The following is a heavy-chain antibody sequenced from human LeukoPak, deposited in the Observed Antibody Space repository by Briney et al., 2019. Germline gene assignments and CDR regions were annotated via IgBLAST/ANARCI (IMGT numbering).Heavy chain of an antibody. D-gene: IGHD3-3*01. Sequence: SSVKVSCKASGGTFSSYAISWVRQAPGHGLECMGGIIPIFGTANYAQKFQGRVTITADESTSTAYMELSSLRSEDTAVYYCARAERITIFGVVTPSYYYYMDVWGKGTTVTVSS. CDR1: GGTFSSYA. CDR3: ARAERITIFGVVTPSYYYYMDV. CDR2: IIPIFGTA. V-gene: IGHV1-69*01. J-gene: IGHJ6*03.